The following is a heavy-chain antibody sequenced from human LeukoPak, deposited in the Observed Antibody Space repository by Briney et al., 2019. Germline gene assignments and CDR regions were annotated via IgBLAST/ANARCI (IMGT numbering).Heavy chain of an antibody. CDR1: GFTFGSFA. CDR3: AKDGSWGDYYFYFYMDV. Sequence: TGGSLRLSCAASGFTFGSFAMSWVRQAPGKGLEWVSGISGSGYYTYYADSVKGRFTISRDNSKNTLYIEMNSLRAEDTAVYYCAKDGSWGDYYFYFYMDVWGKGTTVTVSS. CDR2: ISGSGYYT. V-gene: IGHV3-23*01. D-gene: IGHD3-16*01. J-gene: IGHJ6*03.